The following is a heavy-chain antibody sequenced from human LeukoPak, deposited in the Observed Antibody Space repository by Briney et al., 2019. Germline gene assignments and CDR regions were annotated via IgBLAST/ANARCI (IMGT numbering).Heavy chain of an antibody. D-gene: IGHD3-10*01. CDR2: ISSSSSYI. CDR1: GFTFSSYS. Sequence: GGSLRLSCAASGFTFSSYSMNWVRQAPGKGLEWVSSISSSSSYIYYADSVKGRFTISRDNAKNSLYLQMNSLRAEDTAVYYCARDPSERYGSGSYFDYWGQGTLVTVSS. V-gene: IGHV3-21*01. CDR3: ARDPSERYGSGSYFDY. J-gene: IGHJ4*02.